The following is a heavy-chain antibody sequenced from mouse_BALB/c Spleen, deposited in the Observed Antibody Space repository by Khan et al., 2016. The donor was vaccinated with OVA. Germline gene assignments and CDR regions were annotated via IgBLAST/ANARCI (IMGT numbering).Heavy chain of an antibody. D-gene: IGHD1-1*01. CDR2: IDPYNGGT. Sequence: VQLKQSGPELVKPGASVKVSCKASGYSFTDYNMFWVKQSHGKSLEWIGYIDPYNGGTSYNQKFKGKATLTVDKSSSTAFMHLSSLTPEDPAVFYCARTDYYGSSYYFDYWGQGTTLTVSS. J-gene: IGHJ2*01. CDR3: ARTDYYGSSYYFDY. CDR1: GYSFTDYN. V-gene: IGHV1S135*01.